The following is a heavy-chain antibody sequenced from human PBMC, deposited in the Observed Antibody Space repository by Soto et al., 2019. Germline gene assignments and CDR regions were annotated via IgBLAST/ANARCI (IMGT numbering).Heavy chain of an antibody. V-gene: IGHV3-33*01. CDR1: GFNFSSYG. Sequence: QVQLVESGGGVVQPGRSLRLSCGASGFNFSSYGMHWVRQAPGKGLEWVAVTWYDGSNKYYADSVKGRFTISRDNSKNTLYLQMNSLRAEDTAVYYCAREDTTLVGNAFDVWGQGTTVTVFS. CDR2: TWYDGSNK. CDR3: AREDTTLVGNAFDV. D-gene: IGHD5-18*01. J-gene: IGHJ3*01.